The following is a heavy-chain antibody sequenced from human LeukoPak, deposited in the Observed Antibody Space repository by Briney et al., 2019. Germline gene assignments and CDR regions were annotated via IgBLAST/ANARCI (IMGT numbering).Heavy chain of an antibody. D-gene: IGHD4-23*01. CDR3: ARAQMTTVITRIFDY. CDR1: GFTFSSYN. Sequence: GGSLRLSCAASGFTFSSYNMNWVRQTPGGGLEWVSSINGNSDHIYYADSLKDRFTVSRDNAKNSLYLQMNSLRAEDSGVYYCARAQMTTVITRIFDYRGQGALVTVSS. CDR2: INGNSDHI. J-gene: IGHJ4*02. V-gene: IGHV3-21*01.